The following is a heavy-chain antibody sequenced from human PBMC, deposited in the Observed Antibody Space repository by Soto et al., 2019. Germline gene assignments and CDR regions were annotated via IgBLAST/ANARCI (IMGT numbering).Heavy chain of an antibody. J-gene: IGHJ4*02. CDR3: ARLSTVTTGDY. V-gene: IGHV1-3*05. CDR2: INADNGNT. CDR1: GYTFTSNT. Sequence: QVQLVQSGAEEKKPGASVKVSCEASGYTFTSNTIHWVRQAPGQRLEWMGWINADNGNTKYSQKFQGRITLTRDTSASTAYMELSSLRSEDTAVYYCARLSTVTTGDYWGQGTLVTVSS. D-gene: IGHD4-17*01.